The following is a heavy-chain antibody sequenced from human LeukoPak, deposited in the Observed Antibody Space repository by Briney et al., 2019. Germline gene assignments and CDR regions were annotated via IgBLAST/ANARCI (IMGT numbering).Heavy chain of an antibody. CDR2: ISAYNGNT. D-gene: IGHD3-22*01. J-gene: IGHJ1*01. V-gene: IGHV1-18*01. Sequence: ASVKVSCKASGYTFTSYGISGVRQAPGQGLEWMGWISAYNGNTNYAQKLQGRVTMTTDTSTSTAYMELRSLRSDDTAVYYCARGDSSGYYSPAEYFLHWGQGTLVTVSS. CDR3: ARGDSSGYYSPAEYFLH. CDR1: GYTFTSYG.